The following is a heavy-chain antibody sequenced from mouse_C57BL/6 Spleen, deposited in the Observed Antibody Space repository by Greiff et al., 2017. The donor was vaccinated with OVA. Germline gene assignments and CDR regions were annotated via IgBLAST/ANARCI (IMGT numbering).Heavy chain of an antibody. Sequence: QVHVKQPGAELVKPGASVKMSCKASGYTFTSYWITWVKQRPGQGLEWIGDIYPGSGSTNYNEKFKSKATLTVDTSSSTAYMQLSSLTSEDSAVYYCARREDYYGSSPFAYWGQGTLVTVSA. CDR2: IYPGSGST. CDR1: GYTFTSYW. J-gene: IGHJ3*01. D-gene: IGHD1-1*01. CDR3: ARREDYYGSSPFAY. V-gene: IGHV1-55*01.